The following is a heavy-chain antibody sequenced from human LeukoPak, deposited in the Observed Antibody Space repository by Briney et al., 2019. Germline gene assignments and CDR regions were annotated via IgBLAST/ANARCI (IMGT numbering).Heavy chain of an antibody. D-gene: IGHD2-2*01. CDR2: INHSGST. Sequence: SETLSLTCAVYGGSFSGYYWSWIRQPPGKGLEWIGEINHSGSTNYNPSLKSRVTISVDTSKNQFSLKLSSVTAADTAVYYCARHADIVVVPATAVGWFDPWGQGTLVTVSS. V-gene: IGHV4-34*01. CDR1: GGSFSGYY. CDR3: ARHADIVVVPATAVGWFDP. J-gene: IGHJ5*02.